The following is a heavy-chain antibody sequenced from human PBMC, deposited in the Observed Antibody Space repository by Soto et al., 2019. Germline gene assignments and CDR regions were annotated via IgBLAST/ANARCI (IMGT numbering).Heavy chain of an antibody. CDR2: IWYDGSKK. V-gene: IGHV3-33*01. CDR3: ARGSKDYYGLDV. Sequence: QPWGSLRLSCAASGFTFSSYAMHWVRQAPGKGLEWVAVIWYDGSKKYYADSVKGRFTISRDNSNNTLYLQMNSLRAEDTAVYYCARGSKDYYGLDVWGQGTTVTVSS. CDR1: GFTFSSYA. J-gene: IGHJ6*02.